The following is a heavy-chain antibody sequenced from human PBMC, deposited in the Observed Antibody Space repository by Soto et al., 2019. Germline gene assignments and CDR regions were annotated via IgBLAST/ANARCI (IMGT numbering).Heavy chain of an antibody. D-gene: IGHD3-10*01. CDR1: GFIFDDYA. V-gene: IGHV3-9*01. CDR3: AKGSSYGSGTYFDS. J-gene: IGHJ5*01. CDR2: ISWNSGSL. Sequence: GGSLRLSCAASGFIFDDYAMHWVRQAPGKGLEWVSGISWNSGSLGYADSVKGRFTISRDNAKNSLYLQMNSLRAEDTALYYCAKGSSYGSGTYFDSWGQGTLVTVSS.